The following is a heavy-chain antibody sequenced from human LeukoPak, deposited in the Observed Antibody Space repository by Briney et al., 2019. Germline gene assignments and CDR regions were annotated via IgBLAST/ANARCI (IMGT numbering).Heavy chain of an antibody. CDR3: AKDVNYSPSGTFDY. Sequence: PGRSLRLSCAASGLTFDDYAMHWVRQAPGKGLEWVSSISWNSGRMDYADSVKGRFTISRDNAKNSLYLQMNSLRVEDMALYYCAKDVNYSPSGTFDYWGQGTLVTVSS. V-gene: IGHV3-9*03. CDR1: GLTFDDYA. CDR2: ISWNSGRM. D-gene: IGHD3-10*01. J-gene: IGHJ4*02.